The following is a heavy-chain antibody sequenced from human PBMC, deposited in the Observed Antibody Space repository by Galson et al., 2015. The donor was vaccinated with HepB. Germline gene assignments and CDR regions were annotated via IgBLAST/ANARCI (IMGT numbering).Heavy chain of an antibody. Sequence: SLRLSCAASGFTFNSYAMSWVRQAPGKGLGWVSTISGGSGTTYYADSVKGRFTISTDNSKDTVYLQMSSLRAEDTAIYYCAKASQVTCIGARCYPFDCWGQGALVTVSS. D-gene: IGHD2-2*01. CDR3: AKASQVTCIGARCYPFDC. CDR2: ISGGSGTT. J-gene: IGHJ4*02. V-gene: IGHV3-23*01. CDR1: GFTFNSYA.